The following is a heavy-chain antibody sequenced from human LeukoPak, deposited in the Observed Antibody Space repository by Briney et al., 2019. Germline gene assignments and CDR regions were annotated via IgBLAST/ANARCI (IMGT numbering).Heavy chain of an antibody. V-gene: IGHV3-21*01. Sequence: GGSLRLSCAASGFTFSSYSMNWVRQAPGKGLEGVSSISSSSSYIYYADSVKGLFTISRDNAKNSLYLQMSSLRAEDTAVYYCARDCLYSSSCYFDYWGQGTLVTVSS. CDR2: ISSSSSYI. CDR3: ARDCLYSSSCYFDY. CDR1: GFTFSSYS. J-gene: IGHJ4*02. D-gene: IGHD6-6*01.